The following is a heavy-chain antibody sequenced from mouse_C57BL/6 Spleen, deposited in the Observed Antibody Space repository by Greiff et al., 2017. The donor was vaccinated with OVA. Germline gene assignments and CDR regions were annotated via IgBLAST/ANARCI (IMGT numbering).Heavy chain of an antibody. CDR2: IDPNSGGT. D-gene: IGHD1-1*01. CDR3: ARFYGSSSWFAD. V-gene: IGHV1-72*01. Sequence: QVQLQQPGAELVKPGASVKLSCKASGYTFTSYWMHWVKQRPGQGLEWIGRIDPNSGGTKYNEKFKSKATLTVDKSSSTAYMQLSSLTSEDSAVYYCARFYGSSSWFADWGQGTMVTVSA. CDR1: GYTFTSYW. J-gene: IGHJ3*01.